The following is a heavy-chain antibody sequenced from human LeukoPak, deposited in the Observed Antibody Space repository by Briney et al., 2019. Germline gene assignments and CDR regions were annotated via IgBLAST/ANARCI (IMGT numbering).Heavy chain of an antibody. Sequence: SGASLRLSCAVSGFTFSSYAMTWVRQAPGKGLEWVGFIRRKAYGGTPEYAASVKGRITISRDDSRGIAYLQMNSLKTEDTAVYYCTRNGGDYRNGGEYCSGTSYYLRWGQGTLVTVSS. CDR2: IRRKAYGGTP. CDR3: TRNGGDYRNGGEYCSGTSYYLR. CDR1: GFTFSSYA. J-gene: IGHJ4*02. V-gene: IGHV3-49*02. D-gene: IGHD2-2*01.